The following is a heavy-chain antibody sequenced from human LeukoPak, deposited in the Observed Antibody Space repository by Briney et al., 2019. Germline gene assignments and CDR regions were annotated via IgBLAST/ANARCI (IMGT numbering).Heavy chain of an antibody. V-gene: IGHV3-74*01. CDR3: AREGWAVARKVDY. J-gene: IGHJ4*02. CDR2: INTDERTT. Sequence: GGSLRLSCTASGFPFSNYWMHWVRQAPGKGLLWVSRINTDERTTDYADSVKGRFTISRDNARNTLYLQMSSLRAEDTGVYYCAREGWAVARKVDYWGRGTLVTVSS. D-gene: IGHD6-19*01. CDR1: GFPFSNYW.